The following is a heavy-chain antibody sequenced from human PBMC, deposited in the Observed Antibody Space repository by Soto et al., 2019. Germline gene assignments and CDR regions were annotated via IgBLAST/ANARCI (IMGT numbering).Heavy chain of an antibody. CDR3: AKGSEWLGTWDFDY. V-gene: IGHV3-30*18. CDR2: ISYDETAT. J-gene: IGHJ4*02. Sequence: QVQLVESGGGVVQPGTSLRLSCAASGFTFRGYGVHWVRQAPGKGLEWVATISYDETATYYSDSVKGRFTISRDNSKNTLFLQMNSLRAEDTAMYYCAKGSEWLGTWDFDYWGQGTLVTVSS. CDR1: GFTFRGYG. D-gene: IGHD6-19*01.